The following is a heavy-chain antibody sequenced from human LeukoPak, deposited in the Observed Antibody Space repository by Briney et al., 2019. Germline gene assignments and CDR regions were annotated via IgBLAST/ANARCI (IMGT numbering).Heavy chain of an antibody. CDR3: ARGGLNYGDYAS. J-gene: IGHJ4*02. CDR2: MNPNSGNT. D-gene: IGHD4-17*01. V-gene: IGHV1-8*03. Sequence: GASVKVSCKASGYTFTSYDINWVRQATGQGLEWMGWMNPNSGNTGYAQKFQGRVTITRNTSISTAYMELSSLRSEDTAVYYCARGGLNYGDYASWGQGTLVTVSS. CDR1: GYTFTSYD.